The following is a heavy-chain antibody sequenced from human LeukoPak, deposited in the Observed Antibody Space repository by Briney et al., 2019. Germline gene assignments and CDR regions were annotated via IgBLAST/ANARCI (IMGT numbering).Heavy chain of an antibody. D-gene: IGHD6-19*01. Sequence: SETLSLTCTVSGGSISSYYWSWIRQPPGKGLEWIGYIYYSGSTNYNLSLKSRVTISVDTSKNQFSLKLSSVTAADTAVYYCASSPIAVAAQYWGQGTLVTVSS. CDR1: GGSISSYY. CDR2: IYYSGST. J-gene: IGHJ4*02. CDR3: ASSPIAVAAQY. V-gene: IGHV4-59*01.